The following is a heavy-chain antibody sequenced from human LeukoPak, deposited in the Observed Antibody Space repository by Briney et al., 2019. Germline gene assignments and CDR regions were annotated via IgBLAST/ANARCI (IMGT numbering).Heavy chain of an antibody. Sequence: SETLSLTCTVSGGSISSYYWSWIRQPPGKGLEWIGYIYYSGSTNYNPSLKSRVTISVDTSRNQFSLKLSSATAADTAVYYCARGERGYSYGLDYWGQGTLVTVSS. V-gene: IGHV4-59*01. CDR1: GGSISSYY. CDR2: IYYSGST. CDR3: ARGERGYSYGLDY. D-gene: IGHD5-18*01. J-gene: IGHJ4*02.